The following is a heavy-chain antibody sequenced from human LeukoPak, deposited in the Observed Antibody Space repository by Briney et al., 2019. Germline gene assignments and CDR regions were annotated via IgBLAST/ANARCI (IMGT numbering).Heavy chain of an antibody. CDR3: ARGLVTRADY. V-gene: IGHV3-23*01. CDR1: GFTFSSDA. CDR2: ISGSGGST. D-gene: IGHD3-9*01. Sequence: GGSLRLSCAASGFTFSSDAMSGVRQAPGKGLEWVSAISGSGGSTYYADSVKGRFTISRDNSKNTLYLQTNSLRAEDTAVYSCARGLVTRADYWGQGTLVTVSS. J-gene: IGHJ4*02.